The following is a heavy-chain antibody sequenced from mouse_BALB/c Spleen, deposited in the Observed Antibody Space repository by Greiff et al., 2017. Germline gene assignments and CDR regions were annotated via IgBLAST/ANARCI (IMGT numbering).Heavy chain of an antibody. CDR2: INSNGGST. J-gene: IGHJ2*01. CDR1: GFTFSSYG. D-gene: IGHD1-1*01. Sequence: EVKLMESGGGLVQPGGSLKLSCAASGFTFSSYGMSWVRQTPDKRLELVATINSNGGSTYYPDSVKGRFTISRDNAKNTLYLQMSSLKSEDTAMYYCARRKITTVFDYWGQGTTLTVSS. V-gene: IGHV5-6-3*01. CDR3: ARRKITTVFDY.